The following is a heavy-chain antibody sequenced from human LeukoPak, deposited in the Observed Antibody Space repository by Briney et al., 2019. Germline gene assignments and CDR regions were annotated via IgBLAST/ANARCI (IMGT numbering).Heavy chain of an antibody. CDR1: GYTFSSYY. D-gene: IGHD2-2*03. CDR2: INPSGGST. Sequence: ASVKVSFKASGYTFSSYYMHWVRQAPGQGLEWMGIINPSGGSTSYAQKFQGRVTLTRDTSTSTAYMELRSLRSDDTAVYYCARVFGYCSSTSCYRPAFDYWGQGTLVTVSS. J-gene: IGHJ4*02. CDR3: ARVFGYCSSTSCYRPAFDY. V-gene: IGHV1-46*01.